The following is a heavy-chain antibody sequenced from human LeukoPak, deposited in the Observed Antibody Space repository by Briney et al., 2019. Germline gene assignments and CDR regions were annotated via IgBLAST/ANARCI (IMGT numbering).Heavy chain of an antibody. CDR1: GGSISSSSYY. CDR3: AREGPHVRGVKRPENWFDP. D-gene: IGHD3-10*01. V-gene: IGHV4-39*07. Sequence: SETLSLTCTVSGGSISSSSYYWGGIRQPPGKGLEWIGSIYYSGSTYYNPSLKSRVTISVDTSKNQFSLKLSSVTAADTAVYYCAREGPHVRGVKRPENWFDPWGQGTLVTVSS. CDR2: IYYSGST. J-gene: IGHJ5*02.